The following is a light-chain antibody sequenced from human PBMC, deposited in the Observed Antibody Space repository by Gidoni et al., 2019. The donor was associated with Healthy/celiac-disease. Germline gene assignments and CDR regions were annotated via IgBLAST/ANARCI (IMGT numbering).Light chain of an antibody. CDR3: QQRSNWVT. V-gene: IGKV3-11*01. Sequence: DIVLTQSPATLSLSPGERATLSCRASQSVSSYLAWYQQKPGQAPRLLIYDASNRATGIPARFSGSGSGTDFTLTISSLEPEDFAVDYCQQRSNWVTFGPXTKVDIK. J-gene: IGKJ3*01. CDR1: QSVSSY. CDR2: DAS.